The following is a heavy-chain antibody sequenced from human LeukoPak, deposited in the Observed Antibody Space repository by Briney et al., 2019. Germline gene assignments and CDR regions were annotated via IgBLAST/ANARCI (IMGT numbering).Heavy chain of an antibody. J-gene: IGHJ4*02. CDR1: GFTFDDYA. V-gene: IGHV3-9*01. CDR3: AKLVVRGSGYFSFVDY. CDR2: ISWNSGSI. D-gene: IGHD5-12*01. Sequence: GGSLRLSCAASGFTFDDYAMHWVRHAPGRGLEWVSGISWNSGSIVYADSVKGRFTISRDNAKNSLYLQMNSLRAEDTALYYCAKLVVRGSGYFSFVDYWGQGTLVTVSS.